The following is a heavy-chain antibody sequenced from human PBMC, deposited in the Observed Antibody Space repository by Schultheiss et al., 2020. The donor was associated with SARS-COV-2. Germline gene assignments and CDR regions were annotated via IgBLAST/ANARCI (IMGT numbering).Heavy chain of an antibody. Sequence: GGSLRLSCAASGFTFSSYSMNWVRQAPGKGLEWVSSISSSSSYIYYADSVKGRFTISRDNAKNSLYLQMNSLRAEDTAVYYCAIALALGVRYFDLWGRGTLVTVSS. D-gene: IGHD3-3*02. CDR2: ISSSSSYI. J-gene: IGHJ2*01. V-gene: IGHV3-21*01. CDR1: GFTFSSYS. CDR3: AIALALGVRYFDL.